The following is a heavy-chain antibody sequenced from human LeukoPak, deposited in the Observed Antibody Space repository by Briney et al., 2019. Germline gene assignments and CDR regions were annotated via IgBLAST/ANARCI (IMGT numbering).Heavy chain of an antibody. Sequence: SETLSLTCTVSGGSINNYYWSWIRQPPGMGLEWIGYIYYSGSTSYNPSLKSRVTMSVDTSKNQFSLKLSSVTAADTAVYYCARHPGGWVGEIDYWGQGTLVTVFS. D-gene: IGHD3-16*01. J-gene: IGHJ4*02. V-gene: IGHV4-59*08. CDR2: IYYSGST. CDR3: ARHPGGWVGEIDY. CDR1: GGSINNYY.